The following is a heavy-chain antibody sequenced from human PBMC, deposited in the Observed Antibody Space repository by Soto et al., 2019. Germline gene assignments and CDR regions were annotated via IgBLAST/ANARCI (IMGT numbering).Heavy chain of an antibody. Sequence: GGSLRLSCVASGFAFSRYGIHWVRQAPGKGLEWVGVVSSDGRTKYYADSVKGRFTISRDNFKNTLYLQMGSLRPEDTAVYYCAKEIEVAGDLDYWGHGTLVTVS. CDR3: AKEIEVAGDLDY. CDR2: VSSDGRTK. J-gene: IGHJ4*01. D-gene: IGHD6-19*01. V-gene: IGHV3-30*18. CDR1: GFAFSRYG.